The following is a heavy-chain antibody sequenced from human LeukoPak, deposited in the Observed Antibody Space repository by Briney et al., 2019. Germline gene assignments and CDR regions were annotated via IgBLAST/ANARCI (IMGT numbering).Heavy chain of an antibody. CDR2: IYYSGST. Sequence: PSETLSLTCTVSGGSISSSSYYWGWIRQPPGKGLEWIGSIYYSGSTCYNPSLKSRVTISVDTSKNQFSLKLSSVTAADTAVYYCASHYCSSTSCLDYWGQGTLVTVSS. CDR3: ASHYCSSTSCLDY. D-gene: IGHD2-2*01. J-gene: IGHJ4*02. CDR1: GGSISSSSYY. V-gene: IGHV4-39*01.